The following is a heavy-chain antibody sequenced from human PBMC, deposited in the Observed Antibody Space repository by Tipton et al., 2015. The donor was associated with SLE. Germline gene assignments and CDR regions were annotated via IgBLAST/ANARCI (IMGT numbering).Heavy chain of an antibody. V-gene: IGHV4-34*01. CDR2: INHSGST. Sequence: LRLSYAASGFTFSSYAMSWVRQAPGKGLEWVGEINHSGSTNYNPSLKSRVTISVDTSKNQFSLKLSSVTAADTAVYYCARLRIVGATSPFQHWGQGTLVTVSS. CDR3: ARLRIVGATSPFQH. D-gene: IGHD1-26*01. CDR1: GFTFSSYA. J-gene: IGHJ1*01.